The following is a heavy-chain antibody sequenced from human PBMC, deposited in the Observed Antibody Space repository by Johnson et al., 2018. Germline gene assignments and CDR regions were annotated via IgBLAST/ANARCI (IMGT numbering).Heavy chain of an antibody. CDR3: AKEGRRVYSYGHLEY. J-gene: IGHJ4*02. V-gene: IGHV3-43*01. Sequence: VQLVESGGAVVQPGGSLKLSCAASRFIFGDYSMHWVRQAPGKGLEWVSLISFEGSGTYYADSVKGRFTISRENSKNSLYLQMNSLRTEDNALYYCAKEGRRVYSYGHLEYWGQGTLVTVSP. CDR1: RFIFGDYS. CDR2: ISFEGSGT. D-gene: IGHD5-18*01.